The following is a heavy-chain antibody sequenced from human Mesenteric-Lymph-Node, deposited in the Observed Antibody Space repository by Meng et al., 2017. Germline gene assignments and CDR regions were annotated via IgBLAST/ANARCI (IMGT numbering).Heavy chain of an antibody. CDR1: GGSFSGYY. CDR2: INHSGST. Sequence: QVHLNQGGHGLLNASETPSLTCAVYGGSFSGYYWSWIRQPPGKGLEWIGEINHSGSTNYNPSLKSRVTISVDTSKNQFSLKLSSVTAADTAVYYCARERVVPAAWRGRFDPWGQGTLVTVSS. CDR3: ARERVVPAAWRGRFDP. V-gene: IGHV4-34*01. D-gene: IGHD2-2*01. J-gene: IGHJ5*02.